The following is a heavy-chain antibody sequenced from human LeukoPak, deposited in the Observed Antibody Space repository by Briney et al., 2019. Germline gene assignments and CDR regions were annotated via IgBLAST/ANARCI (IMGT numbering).Heavy chain of an antibody. J-gene: IGHJ6*03. V-gene: IGHV3-23*05. CDR2: IRHSDSNT. CDR3: AKRGNPTVGHHYLDV. D-gene: IGHD1-1*01. Sequence: GGSLRLSCAASGFTFSSSDMSWVRQAPGSGLEWVSSIRHSDSNTYYADSVMGRFTISRDNSKNTLYLQMHSLSAEDTAVYYCAKRGNPTVGHHYLDVWGKGTTVSVSS. CDR1: GFTFSSSD.